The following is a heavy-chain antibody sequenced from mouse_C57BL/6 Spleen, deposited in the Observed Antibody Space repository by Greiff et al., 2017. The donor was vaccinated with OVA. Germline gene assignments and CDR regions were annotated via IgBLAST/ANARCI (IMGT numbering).Heavy chain of an antibody. V-gene: IGHV10-1*01. CDR2: IRSKSNNYAT. CDR3: VRPANYGSPTWFAY. D-gene: IGHD1-1*01. CDR1: GFSFNTYA. J-gene: IGHJ3*01. Sequence: EVKLLESGGGLVQPKGSLKLSCAASGFSFNTYAMNWVRQAPGKGLEWVARIRSKSNNYATYYADSVKDRFPISRDDSESMLYLQMNNLKTEDTAMYYCVRPANYGSPTWFAYWGQGTLVTVSA.